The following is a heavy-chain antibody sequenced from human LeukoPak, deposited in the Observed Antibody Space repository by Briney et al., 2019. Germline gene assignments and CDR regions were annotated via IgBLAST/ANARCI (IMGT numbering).Heavy chain of an antibody. V-gene: IGHV4-4*07. CDR2: IYTSGST. D-gene: IGHD3-3*01. CDR3: AGGGDEWTADY. J-gene: IGHJ4*02. Sequence: SETLSLTCTVSGGSISNFYWSWIRQPAGNGLEWIGLIYTSGSTNYNPSLKSRVTMSLDTSKNQFSLKVSSVTAADTAVYYCAGGGDEWTADYWGQGTLAIVSS. CDR1: GGSISNFY.